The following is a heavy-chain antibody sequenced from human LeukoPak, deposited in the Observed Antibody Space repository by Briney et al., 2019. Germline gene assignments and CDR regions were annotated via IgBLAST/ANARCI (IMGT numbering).Heavy chain of an antibody. CDR3: AREVDIVLMVYAKDNWFDP. J-gene: IGHJ5*02. CDR2: IGAYNGNT. CDR1: GYTFTSHG. V-gene: IGHV1-18*01. D-gene: IGHD2-8*01. Sequence: ASVKVSCKASGYTFTSHGISWVRQAPGQGLEWMGWIGAYNGNTNYAQKLQGRVTMTTDTSTSTAYMELRSLRSDDTAVYYCAREVDIVLMVYAKDNWFDPWGQGTLVTVSS.